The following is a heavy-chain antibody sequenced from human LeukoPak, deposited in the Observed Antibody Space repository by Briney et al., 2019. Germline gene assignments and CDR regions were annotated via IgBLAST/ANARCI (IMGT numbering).Heavy chain of an antibody. J-gene: IGHJ4*02. CDR3: ARHAAYCGGDCSAYYFDY. CDR1: GGSISSSSNY. Sequence: SETLSLTCTVSGGSISSSSNYWGWIRQPPGMGLVWIGSIYYSGRNYSNSSLKSRVTLSVDTSRNQFSLKLSSVTAADTAMYYWARHAAYCGGDCSAYYFDYWGQGTLVTVSS. V-gene: IGHV4-39*01. CDR2: IYYSGRN. D-gene: IGHD2-21*02.